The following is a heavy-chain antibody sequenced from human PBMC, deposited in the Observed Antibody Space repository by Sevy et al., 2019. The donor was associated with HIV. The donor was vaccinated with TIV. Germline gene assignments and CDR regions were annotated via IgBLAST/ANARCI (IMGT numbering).Heavy chain of an antibody. V-gene: IGHV3-23*01. Sequence: GGSLRLSCAASGFPFSSYAMSWVRQAPGRGLEWVSTLIGGGRRTYYADSVTGRFIIFRDNSRNTLYLQMNSLRAEDTAIYYCAKRRVQSGLSGGGANYGMDVCGRGTTVTVSS. J-gene: IGHJ6*02. CDR2: LIGGGRRT. CDR3: AKRRVQSGLSGGGANYGMDV. CDR1: GFPFSSYA. D-gene: IGHD2-21*01.